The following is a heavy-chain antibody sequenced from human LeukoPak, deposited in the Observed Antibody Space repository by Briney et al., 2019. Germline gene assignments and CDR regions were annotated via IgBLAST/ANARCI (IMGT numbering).Heavy chain of an antibody. V-gene: IGHV4-61*08. Sequence: SETLSLTCSVSGGSVSSGDYYWSWIRQPPGKGLEWIAYVYYTGSTKYNPSLKSRVAISVDTSKNQFSLKLSSVTAADTAVYYCVRDSTMGAPDYWGQGTLVTVSS. CDR1: GGSVSSGDYY. D-gene: IGHD1-26*01. CDR3: VRDSTMGAPDY. J-gene: IGHJ4*02. CDR2: VYYTGST.